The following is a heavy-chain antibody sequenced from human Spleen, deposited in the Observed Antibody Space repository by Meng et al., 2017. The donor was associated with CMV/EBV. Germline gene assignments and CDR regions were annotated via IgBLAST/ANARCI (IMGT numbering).Heavy chain of an antibody. CDR1: GGSIGSGNW. J-gene: IGHJ4*02. CDR2: IHHTGST. CDR3: AREFLHSGGYYAFDY. V-gene: IGHV4-4*02. Sequence: SETLSLTCTVSGGSIGSGNWWNWVRQAPGKGLEWIGEIHHTGSTNYIPSLRSRVTISLDTSNKQVSLRLTSVTAADTAVYYCAREFLHSGGYYAFDYWGQGALVTVSS. D-gene: IGHD3-22*01.